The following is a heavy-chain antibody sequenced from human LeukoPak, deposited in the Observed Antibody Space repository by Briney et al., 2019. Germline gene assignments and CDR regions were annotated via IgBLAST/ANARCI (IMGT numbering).Heavy chain of an antibody. V-gene: IGHV3-23*01. CDR2: ISGSGGST. CDR1: GFTFSSYA. Sequence: GGSLRLSCAASGFTFSSYAMSWVRQAPGKGLEWVSAISGSGGSTYYADSVKGRFTISRDNSKNTLYLQMNSLRAEDTAVYYCAKATMEDYYDSSGCYYDYYFDYWGQGTLVTVSS. D-gene: IGHD3-22*01. J-gene: IGHJ4*02. CDR3: AKATMEDYYDSSGCYYDYYFDY.